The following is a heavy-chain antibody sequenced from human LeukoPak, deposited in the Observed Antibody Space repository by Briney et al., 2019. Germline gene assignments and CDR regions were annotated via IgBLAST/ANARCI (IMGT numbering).Heavy chain of an antibody. Sequence: GGPLRLSCAASGFTFSSYSMNWVRQALGKGLEWVSSISSSSSYICYADSVKGRLTISRDNSKNTLYLQMNSLRAEDTALYYCAKSRLSGINDAFDIWGQGTMVTVSS. CDR1: GFTFSSYS. J-gene: IGHJ3*02. CDR2: ISSSSSYI. V-gene: IGHV3-21*04. D-gene: IGHD3-3*01. CDR3: AKSRLSGINDAFDI.